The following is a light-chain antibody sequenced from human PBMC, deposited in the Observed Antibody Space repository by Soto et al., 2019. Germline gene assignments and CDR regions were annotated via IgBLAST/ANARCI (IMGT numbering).Light chain of an antibody. CDR2: DVN. Sequence: QSALTQPHSVSGSPGQSVAISCSGTSSDVGGYNYVSWYQQHPGKAPKLIIFDVNKRPSGVPDRFSGSKSGSTASLTISGLQAEDEADYYCCSYGGSFYVVGTGTKVTLL. CDR1: SSDVGGYNY. CDR3: CSYGGSFYV. J-gene: IGLJ1*01. V-gene: IGLV2-11*01.